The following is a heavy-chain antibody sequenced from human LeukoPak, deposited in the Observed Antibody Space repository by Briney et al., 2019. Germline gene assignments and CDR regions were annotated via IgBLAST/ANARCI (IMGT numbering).Heavy chain of an antibody. J-gene: IGHJ4*02. CDR3: AKLLPVYCGGDCPVDY. V-gene: IGHV3-7*01. CDR2: IKQDGSEK. Sequence: GGSLRLSCAASGFTFSSYWVSWVRQAPGKGLEWVANIKQDGSEKYYVDSVKGRFTISRDNAKNSLYLQMNSLRAEDTAVYYCAKLLPVYCGGDCPVDYWGQGTLVTVSS. D-gene: IGHD2-21*02. CDR1: GFTFSSYW.